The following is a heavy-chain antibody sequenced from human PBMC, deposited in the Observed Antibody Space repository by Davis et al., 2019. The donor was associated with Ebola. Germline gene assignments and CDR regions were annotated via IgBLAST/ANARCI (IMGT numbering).Heavy chain of an antibody. CDR3: ARDRGFNWFDP. CDR2: IYSGGST. V-gene: IGHV3-53*04. Sequence: GESLKISCAASGFTVSSNYMSWVRQAPGKGLEWVSVIYSGGSTYYADSVKGRFTISRHNSKNTLYLQMNSLRAEDTAVYYCARDRGFNWFDPWGQGTLVTVSS. J-gene: IGHJ5*02. CDR1: GFTVSSNY.